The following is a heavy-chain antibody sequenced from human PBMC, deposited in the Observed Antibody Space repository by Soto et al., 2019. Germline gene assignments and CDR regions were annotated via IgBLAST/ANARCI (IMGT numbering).Heavy chain of an antibody. D-gene: IGHD2-15*01. CDR1: GFTFSDYY. CDR3: VTGDAEVVASYQTIVG. V-gene: IGHV3-11*01. J-gene: IGHJ4*02. CDR2: ISSSGSTI. Sequence: QVQLVESGGGLVKPGGSLRLSCAASGFTFSDYYMSWIRQAPGKGLEWVSYISSSGSTIYYADSVKGRFTISRDNAKNSLYLQMNSLRAEDTAVYYCVTGDAEVVASYQTIVGWGQGTLVTVSS.